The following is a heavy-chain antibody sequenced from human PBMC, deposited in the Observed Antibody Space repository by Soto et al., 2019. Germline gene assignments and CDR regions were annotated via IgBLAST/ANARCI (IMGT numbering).Heavy chain of an antibody. CDR1: GYGFTTYG. V-gene: IGHV1-18*01. Sequence: QVHLVQSGAEVKKPGASVKVSCKGSGYGFTTYGITWVRQAPGQGLEWMAWISAHNGNTNYAQKLQGRVTVTRETSPSTAYMELRCLRTADTAVYYCARGRSGDYWGQGALVTVSS. J-gene: IGHJ4*02. CDR3: ARGRSGDY. CDR2: ISAHNGNT.